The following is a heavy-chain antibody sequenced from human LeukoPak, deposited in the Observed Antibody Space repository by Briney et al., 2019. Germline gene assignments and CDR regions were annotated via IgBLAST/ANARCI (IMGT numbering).Heavy chain of an antibody. Sequence: SQTLSLTCTVSGGSISSGSYYWSWIRQPAGKGLEWIGRIYTSGSTNYNPSLKSRVTISVDTSKNQFSLKLSSVTAAGTAVYYCARDIGRAMVTGFDYWGQGTLVTVSS. J-gene: IGHJ4*02. D-gene: IGHD5-18*01. CDR1: GGSISSGSYY. CDR3: ARDIGRAMVTGFDY. CDR2: IYTSGST. V-gene: IGHV4-61*02.